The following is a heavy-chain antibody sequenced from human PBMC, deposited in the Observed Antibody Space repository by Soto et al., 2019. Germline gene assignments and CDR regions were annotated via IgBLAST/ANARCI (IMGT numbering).Heavy chain of an antibody. J-gene: IGHJ4*02. V-gene: IGHV3-23*01. Sequence: GGSLRLSCAASGFGFSTHARTWVRQAPGKGLEWLSSITNTGLTTHYADSVKGRFTISRENSRNTLHLQMNNLRVDDTAIYYCAKGFDYGDTKHIDHWGQGTLVTVYS. CDR2: ITNTGLTT. CDR3: AKGFDYGDTKHIDH. D-gene: IGHD4-17*01. CDR1: GFGFSTHA.